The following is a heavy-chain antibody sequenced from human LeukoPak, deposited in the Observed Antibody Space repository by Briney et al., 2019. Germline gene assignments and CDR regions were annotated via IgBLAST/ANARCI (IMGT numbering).Heavy chain of an antibody. CDR2: ISYDGSNK. D-gene: IGHD2-15*01. Sequence: GRSLRLSCAASGFTFSSYAMHWVRQAPGKGLEWVAVISYDGSNKYYADSVKGRFTISRDNSKNTLYLQMNSLRAEDTAVYYCAREGGYCFGAGCRYFDYWGQGTLVTVSS. CDR3: AREGGYCFGAGCRYFDY. CDR1: GFTFSSYA. J-gene: IGHJ4*02. V-gene: IGHV3-30*01.